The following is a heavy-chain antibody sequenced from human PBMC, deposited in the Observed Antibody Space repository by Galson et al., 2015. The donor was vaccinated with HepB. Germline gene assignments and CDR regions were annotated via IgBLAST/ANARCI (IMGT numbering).Heavy chain of an antibody. CDR3: ARDGRYYDFWSGFDY. CDR1: GFAFTSHA. J-gene: IGHJ4*02. D-gene: IGHD3-3*01. CDR2: IWNDGSNK. V-gene: IGHV3-33*07. Sequence: SLRLSCAVSGFAFTSHATCWVRQAPGKGLEWVAVIWNDGSNKYYVESVKGRFTISRDNSKNTLYLQMNSLRAEDTAVYYCARDGRYYDFWSGFDYWGQGTLVTVSS.